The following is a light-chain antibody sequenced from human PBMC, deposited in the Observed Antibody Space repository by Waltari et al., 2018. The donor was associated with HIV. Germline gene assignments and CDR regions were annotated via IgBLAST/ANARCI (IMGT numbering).Light chain of an antibody. CDR3: QVWHSGSDCVI. CDR1: NIGSQS. V-gene: IGLV3-21*04. J-gene: IGLJ2*01. CDR2: YDD. Sequence: YVLTQSPSVSVAPGETARITCEGNNIGSQSVHWYQQKQGQAPVLVIYYDDDRGSGIPERFSGSNSGNTATLTINRVEAGDEADYFCQVWHSGSDCVIFGGGTKLTVL.